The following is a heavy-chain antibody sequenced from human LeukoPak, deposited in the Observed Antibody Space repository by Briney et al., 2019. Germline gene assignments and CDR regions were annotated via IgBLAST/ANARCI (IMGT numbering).Heavy chain of an antibody. CDR3: ARDQVNDYGDDTEFDY. Sequence: GGSLRLSCAASGFTFSSYSMNGVRQAPGKGLEWVSSISSSSSYIYYADSVKGRFTISRDNAKNPLYLQMNSLRAEDTAVYYCARDQVNDYGDDTEFDYWGQGTLVTVS. D-gene: IGHD4-17*01. CDR2: ISSSSSYI. CDR1: GFTFSSYS. V-gene: IGHV3-21*01. J-gene: IGHJ4*02.